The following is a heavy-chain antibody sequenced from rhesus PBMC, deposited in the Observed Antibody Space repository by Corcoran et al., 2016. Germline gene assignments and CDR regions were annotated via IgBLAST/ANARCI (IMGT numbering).Heavy chain of an antibody. CDR3: TTELYYVLDS. CDR2: INPSNGNT. J-gene: IGHJ6*01. CDR1: GSTFTSYY. V-gene: IGHV1S9*01. Sequence: QVQLVQSGAAVKKPGATVTLSCKASGSTFTSYYITWVRQAPGQWLEWMGWINPSNGNTGYPQKFQGRVTMTRDTSTSTAYMELSSRRSDDTAVYYCTTELYYVLDSWGQGVVFTVSS.